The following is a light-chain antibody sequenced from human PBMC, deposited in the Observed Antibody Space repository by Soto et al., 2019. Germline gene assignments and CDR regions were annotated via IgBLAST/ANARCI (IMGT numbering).Light chain of an antibody. CDR1: QSVSSN. Sequence: EIVLTQFPGTLSVSPGERATLSCRASQSVSSNLAWYQQKPGQAPRLLIYGASSRATGIPDRFSGSGSGTDFTLTISRLEPEDFAVYYCQQYGNSPITFGQGTRLEIK. V-gene: IGKV3-20*01. CDR2: GAS. CDR3: QQYGNSPIT. J-gene: IGKJ5*01.